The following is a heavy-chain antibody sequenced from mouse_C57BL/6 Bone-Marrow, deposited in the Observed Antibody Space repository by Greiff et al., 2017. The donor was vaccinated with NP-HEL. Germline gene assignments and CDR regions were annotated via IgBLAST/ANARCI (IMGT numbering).Heavy chain of an antibody. CDR2: INPYNGDT. CDR3: ARSNGYYAIDY. V-gene: IGHV1-20*01. Sequence: EVQLQQSGPELVKPGDSVKISCKASGYSFTGYFMNWVMQSHGKSLEWIGRINPYNGDTFYNQKFKGKATLTVDKSSSTTHMELRSLTSEDSAVYYFARSNGYYAIDYWGQGTSVTVSS. J-gene: IGHJ4*01. CDR1: GYSFTGYF.